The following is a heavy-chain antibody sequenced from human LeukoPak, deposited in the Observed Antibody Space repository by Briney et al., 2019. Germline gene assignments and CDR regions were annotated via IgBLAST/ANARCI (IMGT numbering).Heavy chain of an antibody. CDR1: GFTFSSYE. V-gene: IGHV3-48*03. D-gene: IGHD3-16*01. CDR2: ISSSGSTV. Sequence: GGSLRLSCAASGFTFSSYEMNWVRQAPGKGLEWVSYISSSGSTVYYADSVKGRFTISIDNAKNSLYLQMNSLRAEDTAVYYCARFVGGYYFDYWGQGTLVTVSS. J-gene: IGHJ4*02. CDR3: ARFVGGYYFDY.